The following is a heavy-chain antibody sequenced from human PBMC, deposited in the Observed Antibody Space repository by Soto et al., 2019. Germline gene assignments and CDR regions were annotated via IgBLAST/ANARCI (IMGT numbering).Heavy chain of an antibody. CDR1: DYIFLAYG. CDR2: ISPKFGRT. V-gene: IGHV1-18*01. CDR3: ARDDCNGGSCDGGHYLDL. J-gene: IGHJ2*01. D-gene: IGHD2-15*01. Sequence: QVQLVQSGPEVKKAGASVKVSCTAPTDYIFLAYGFDWVRQAPGQGLEWMGWISPKFGRTNYARTLQDRFTMTTDVSTKTVSMELRDRLSDDTAVYYCARDDCNGGSCDGGHYLDLWGRGTPISVSS.